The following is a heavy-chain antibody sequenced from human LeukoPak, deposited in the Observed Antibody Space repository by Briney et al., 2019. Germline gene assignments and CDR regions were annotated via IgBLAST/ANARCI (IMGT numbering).Heavy chain of an antibody. CDR1: TFGDYA. CDR3: GRESRIVGTTSVWYYFDY. J-gene: IGHJ4*02. V-gene: IGHV4-30-4*08. CDR2: IYHTGSF. D-gene: IGHD1-26*01. Sequence: TFGDYAMNWIRQPPGKGLEWIGFIYHTGSFHYNPSLKSRVTISVDTSKNQFSLNLRSVTAADTAVYFCGRESRIVGTTSVWYYFDYWGQGTLVTVSS.